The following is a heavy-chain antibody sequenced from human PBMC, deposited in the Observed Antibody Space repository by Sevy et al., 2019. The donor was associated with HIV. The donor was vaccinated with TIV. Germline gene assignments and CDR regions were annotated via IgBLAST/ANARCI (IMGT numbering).Heavy chain of an antibody. D-gene: IGHD3-9*01. CDR2: FYWDNDK. J-gene: IGHJ5*01. Sequence: SGPTLVNPTETLTLTCTFSGFSLTSRPVGVGWIRQPPGMALKSLALFYWDNDKRYSPSLKNTLTFTKDASKNQVVLTMTNMDPVGTATDYGAHRGSLNGFWDTGYCDSWGLGTLVTVSS. CDR3: AHRGSLNGFWDTGYCDS. V-gene: IGHV2-5*02. CDR1: GFSLTSRPVG.